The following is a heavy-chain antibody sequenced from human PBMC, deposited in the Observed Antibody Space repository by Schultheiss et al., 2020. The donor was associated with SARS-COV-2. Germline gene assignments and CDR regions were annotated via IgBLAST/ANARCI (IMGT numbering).Heavy chain of an antibody. J-gene: IGHJ4*02. Sequence: GGSLRLSCAASGFTFSSYAMHWVRQAPGKGLEWVSAISGSGGSTYYADSVKGRFTISRDNSKNTLYLQMNSLRAEDTAVYYCAKDIYCGGDCYSPFDYWGQGTLVTVSS. CDR2: ISGSGGST. CDR3: AKDIYCGGDCYSPFDY. V-gene: IGHV3-23*01. D-gene: IGHD2-21*01. CDR1: GFTFSSYA.